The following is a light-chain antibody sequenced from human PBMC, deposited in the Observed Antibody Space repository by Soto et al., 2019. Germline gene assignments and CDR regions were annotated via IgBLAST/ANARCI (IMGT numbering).Light chain of an antibody. CDR1: QSISNW. CDR2: DAS. J-gene: IGKJ5*01. CDR3: QHYETYPIP. Sequence: DIRMTQSPSTLSASVGDRVTITCRASQSISNWLAWYQQKPGKAPKLLIYDASSLESGVPSRFSGSASGTEFTLTISSLQPDDFATYYCQHYETYPIPFGQGTRLEI. V-gene: IGKV1-5*01.